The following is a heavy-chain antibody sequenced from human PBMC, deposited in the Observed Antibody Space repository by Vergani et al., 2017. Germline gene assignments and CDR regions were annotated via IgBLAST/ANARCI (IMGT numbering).Heavy chain of an antibody. D-gene: IGHD6-13*01. V-gene: IGHV4-34*01. CDR2: INHSGST. Sequence: FSGYYWSWIRQPPGKGLEWIGEINHSGSTNYNPSLKRRVTISVDTSKNQFSLKLSSVTAAYTAVYYCAREAAGYFDYWGQGTLVTVSS. CDR3: AREAAGYFDY. J-gene: IGHJ4*02. CDR1: FSGYY.